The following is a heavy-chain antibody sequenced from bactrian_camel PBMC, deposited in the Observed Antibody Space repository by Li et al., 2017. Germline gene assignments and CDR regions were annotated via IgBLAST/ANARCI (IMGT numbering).Heavy chain of an antibody. Sequence: QLVESGGGSVQVGGSLTLSCVASGDTIGRYCMGWFRQIPDREREGVAGIESDGSTSYADSVKGRFAVSQDSAGNTVTVYLQMNDLKPEDTGIYYCAVDRCGVATGWLDPRRYNYWGQGTQVTVS. V-gene: IGHV3S9*01. CDR3: AVDRCGVATGWLDPRRYNY. CDR2: IESDGST. CDR1: GDTIGRYC. D-gene: IGHD4*01. J-gene: IGHJ4*01.